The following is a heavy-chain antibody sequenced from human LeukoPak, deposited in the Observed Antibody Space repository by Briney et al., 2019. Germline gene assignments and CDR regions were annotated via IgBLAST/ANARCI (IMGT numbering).Heavy chain of an antibody. CDR2: INSDGSST. Sequence: GGSLRLSCAASGFTFSSYWMHWVRQAPGKGPVWVSRINSDGSSTSYADSVKGRFTISRDNAKNTLYLQMNSLRAEDTAVYYCAREAREFYYYYYYGMDVWGQGTTVTVSS. CDR3: AREAREFYYYYYYGMDV. CDR1: GFTFSSYW. D-gene: IGHD3-10*01. J-gene: IGHJ6*02. V-gene: IGHV3-74*01.